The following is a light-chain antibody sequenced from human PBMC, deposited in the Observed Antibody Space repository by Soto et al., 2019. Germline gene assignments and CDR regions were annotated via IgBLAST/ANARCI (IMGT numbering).Light chain of an antibody. CDR3: MQARQTPRT. CDR2: LGS. V-gene: IGKV2-28*01. Sequence: DIVMTQSPLSLPVTPGEPASISCRSSQSLLYSNGYNYLDWYLQTPGQSPQVLIYLGSNRASGVPDRFSGSGAGTDFTLKISRVEAEDVGVYYCMQARQTPRTFGQGTKVEIK. J-gene: IGKJ1*01. CDR1: QSLLYSNGYNY.